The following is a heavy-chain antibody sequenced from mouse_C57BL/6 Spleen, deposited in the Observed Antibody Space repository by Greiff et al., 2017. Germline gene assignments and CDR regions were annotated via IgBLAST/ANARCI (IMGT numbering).Heavy chain of an antibody. J-gene: IGHJ4*01. CDR2: ISSGSSTI. CDR1: GFTFSDYG. Sequence: DVKLVESGGGLVKPGGSLKLSCAASGFTFSDYGMHWVRQSPEKGLEWVAYISSGSSTIYYAGTVKGRFTISRDNAKNTLFLQMTSLRSEDTAMYYCARPELLNYAMAYWGQGTSVTVSS. V-gene: IGHV5-17*01. D-gene: IGHD1-1*01. CDR3: ARPELLNYAMAY.